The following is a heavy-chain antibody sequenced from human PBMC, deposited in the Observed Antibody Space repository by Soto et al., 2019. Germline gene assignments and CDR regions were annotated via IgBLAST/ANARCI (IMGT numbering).Heavy chain of an antibody. CDR3: ARSIAAATNWFDP. J-gene: IGHJ5*02. CDR2: IYYSGST. Sequence: SETLSLTCTVSGGSISSYYWSWIRQPPGKGLEWIGYIYYSGSTNYNPSLKSRVTISVDTSKNQFSLKLSSVAAADTAVYYRARSIAAATNWFDPWSQGTLVTVSS. V-gene: IGHV4-59*08. D-gene: IGHD6-13*01. CDR1: GGSISSYY.